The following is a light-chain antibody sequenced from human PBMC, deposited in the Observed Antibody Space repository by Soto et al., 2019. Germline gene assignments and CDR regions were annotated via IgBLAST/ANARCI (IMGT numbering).Light chain of an antibody. CDR2: GAS. CDR1: QSVSSSY. J-gene: IGKJ1*01. CDR3: QQYGWSPRT. V-gene: IGKV3-20*01. Sequence: PSTLSLSPVQRATLSCRASQSVSSSYLSWHQQTPRQAPRLLIYGASSGATGTPDRLSGSGSGTDFTLTISRLEPEYSVVYCRQQYGWSPRTFGQGTKVDIK.